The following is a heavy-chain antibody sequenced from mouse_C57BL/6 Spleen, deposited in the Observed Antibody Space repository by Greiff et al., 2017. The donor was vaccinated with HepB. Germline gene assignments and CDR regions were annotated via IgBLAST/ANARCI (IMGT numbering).Heavy chain of an antibody. Sequence: QVQLQQSGAELVRPGASVTLSCKASGYTFTDYDMHWVKQTPVHGLEWIGAIDPETGGTAYNQKFKGKAILTADKSSSTAYMELRSLTSEDSAVYYCTRYLPNWDFDYWGQGTTLTVSS. J-gene: IGHJ2*01. CDR2: IDPETGGT. V-gene: IGHV1-15*01. D-gene: IGHD4-1*01. CDR1: GYTFTDYD. CDR3: TRYLPNWDFDY.